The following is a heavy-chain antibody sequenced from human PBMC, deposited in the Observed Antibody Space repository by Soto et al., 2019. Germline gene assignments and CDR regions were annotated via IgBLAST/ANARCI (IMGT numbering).Heavy chain of an antibody. CDR2: ISGNGDIT. CDR1: GFTFSTYA. V-gene: IGHV3-23*01. Sequence: GGSLRLSCAASGFTFSTYAINWVRQAPWKGPEWVSVISGNGDITHYADSVMGRVTISRDNSKNTVYLQMNSLRVEDTAVYYCAKDPDDGTYTKFDYWGQGSLVTVSS. J-gene: IGHJ4*02. D-gene: IGHD1-26*01. CDR3: AKDPDDGTYTKFDY.